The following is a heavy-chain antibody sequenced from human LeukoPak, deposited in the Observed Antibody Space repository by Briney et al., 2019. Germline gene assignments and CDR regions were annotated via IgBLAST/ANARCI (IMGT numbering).Heavy chain of an antibody. CDR2: FYYSRGT. CDR3: ARAISAWSYFYYMDV. CDR1: GDSITSFY. J-gene: IGHJ6*03. D-gene: IGHD6-19*01. Sequence: SETLSLTCTVSGDSITSFYWSWIRQSPGKGLEWIGYFYYSRGTIYNPSLRSRATISADTSQNQFSLKLRSVTAADTAVYYCARAISAWSYFYYMDVWGKGTTVTVSS. V-gene: IGHV4-59*01.